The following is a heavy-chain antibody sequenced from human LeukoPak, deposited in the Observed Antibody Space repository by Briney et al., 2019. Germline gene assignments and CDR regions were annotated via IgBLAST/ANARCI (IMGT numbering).Heavy chain of an antibody. CDR1: GYTLTELS. CDR2: FDPEDGER. Sequence: WASVKVSCKVSGYTLTELSMRWVRQAPGKGLEWMGGFDPEDGERIYEQKFQGRVIMTEDTSTDTAYMEMRSLKSEDTAVYYCATNLATVVTPAYYWGQGTVVIVSA. D-gene: IGHD4-23*01. CDR3: ATNLATVVTPAYY. J-gene: IGHJ4*02. V-gene: IGHV1-24*01.